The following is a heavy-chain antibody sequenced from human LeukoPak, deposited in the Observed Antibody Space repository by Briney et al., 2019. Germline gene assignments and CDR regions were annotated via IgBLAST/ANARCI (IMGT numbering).Heavy chain of an antibody. V-gene: IGHV4-30-2*01. CDR1: GGSISSGGYS. J-gene: IGHJ4*02. CDR3: ARARVVAASYYFDY. D-gene: IGHD2-15*01. Sequence: SETLSLTCAVSGGSISSGGYSWSWIRQPPGKGLEWIGYIYHSGSTYYNPSLKSRVTISVDRSKNQFSLKLSSVTAADTAVCYCARARVVAASYYFDYWGQGTLVTVSS. CDR2: IYHSGST.